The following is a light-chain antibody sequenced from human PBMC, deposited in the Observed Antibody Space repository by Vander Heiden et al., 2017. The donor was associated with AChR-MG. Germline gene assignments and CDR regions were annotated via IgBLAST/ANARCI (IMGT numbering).Light chain of an antibody. CDR1: QSVSSSY. J-gene: IGKJ2*01. V-gene: IGKV3-20*01. CDR3: QQYGSSPFT. CDR2: GAS. Sequence: IVLTPSPATLSLSPGERATPSCRASQSVSSSYLAWYQQKPGQAPRLLIYGASSRATGIPDRFSGSGSGTDFTLTISRLEPEDFAVYYCQQYGSSPFTFGQGTKLEIK.